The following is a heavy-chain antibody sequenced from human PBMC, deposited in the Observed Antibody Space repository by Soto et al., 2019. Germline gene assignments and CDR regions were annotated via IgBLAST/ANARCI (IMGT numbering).Heavy chain of an antibody. V-gene: IGHV3-30*18. CDR1: GFTFNSHG. CDR2: ISYDGSNK. D-gene: IGHD2-21*01. J-gene: IGHJ5*02. Sequence: QVLLVESGGGVVQPGGSLTLSCVGSGFTFNSHGMHWVRQAPGKGLAWVEVISYDGSNKYYEESVKGRFTISRDNSRNTVYLQLNSLRAEDTSLYFCAKDLTAILAEVSLLESWGQGTLVTVSA. CDR3: AKDLTAILAEVSLLES.